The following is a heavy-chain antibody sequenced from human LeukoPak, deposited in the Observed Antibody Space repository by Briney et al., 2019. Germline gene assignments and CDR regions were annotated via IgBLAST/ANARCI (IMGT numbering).Heavy chain of an antibody. Sequence: PSETLSLTCAVYGGSFSGYYWSWIRQPPGKGLEWIGNIYYSGSTNYNPSLKSRVTISVDTSKSQFSLKLSSVTAADTAVYYCARRITGTSRFDYWGQGTLVTVSS. CDR2: IYYSGST. D-gene: IGHD1-20*01. J-gene: IGHJ4*02. CDR1: GGSFSGYY. V-gene: IGHV4-59*08. CDR3: ARRITGTSRFDY.